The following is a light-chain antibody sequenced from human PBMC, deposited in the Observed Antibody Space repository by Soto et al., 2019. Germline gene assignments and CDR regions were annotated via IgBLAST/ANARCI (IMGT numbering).Light chain of an antibody. V-gene: IGKV1-12*01. CDR3: QQANSFPWT. CDR1: QGIGSW. J-gene: IGKJ1*01. CDR2: AAS. Sequence: DIQMTQSPTSVSASVGERVTITCWASQGIGSWLAWYQHKAGKAPKLLIYAASSLQSGVPSRFSGSGSGTDFTLTISSLQPEDFATYYCQQANSFPWTFGQGTKVEI.